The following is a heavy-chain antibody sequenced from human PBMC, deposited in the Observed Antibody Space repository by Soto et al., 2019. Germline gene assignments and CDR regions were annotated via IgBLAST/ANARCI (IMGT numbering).Heavy chain of an antibody. D-gene: IGHD6-6*01. CDR3: ARTLNIAARPSTQYYYYYGMDV. CDR1: GGSISSGDYY. J-gene: IGHJ6*02. Sequence: PSETLSLTCTVSGGSISSGDYYWTWIRQPPGKVLEWIGYIYYSGSTYYNPSLKSRVTISVDTSKNQFSLKLSSVTAADTAVYYCARTLNIAARPSTQYYYYYGMDVWGQGTTVTVSS. CDR2: IYYSGST. V-gene: IGHV4-30-4*01.